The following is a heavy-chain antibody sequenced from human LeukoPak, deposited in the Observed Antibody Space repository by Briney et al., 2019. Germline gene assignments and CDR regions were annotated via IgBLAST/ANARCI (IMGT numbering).Heavy chain of an antibody. Sequence: GGSLRLSCAASGFTFSTYSMNWVRQAPGKGLEWVSSISSSSVYIYQADSVKGRFTISRDNAKNSLYLQMNSLRAEDTAVYYCARHWWTGSGERCFDPWGQGTLVTVSS. CDR2: ISSSSVYI. V-gene: IGHV3-21*01. J-gene: IGHJ5*02. CDR1: GFTFSTYS. D-gene: IGHD3-10*01. CDR3: ARHWWTGSGERCFDP.